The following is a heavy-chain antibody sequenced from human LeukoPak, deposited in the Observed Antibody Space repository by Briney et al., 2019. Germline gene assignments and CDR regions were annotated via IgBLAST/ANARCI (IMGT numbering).Heavy chain of an antibody. Sequence: ASLTLSCAASGYTFSDFSVNWVRQAPGKGLEWVSSISVRSNYRYYAASVRGRFTIPRGDARDSLFLKTYILRAEDTAVYFCVRLRRNNDRSGYYYYYDYWGQGTLVTVTA. CDR2: ISVRSNYR. D-gene: IGHD3-22*01. V-gene: IGHV3-21*01. CDR1: GYTFSDFS. J-gene: IGHJ4*02. CDR3: VRLRRNNDRSGYYYYYDY.